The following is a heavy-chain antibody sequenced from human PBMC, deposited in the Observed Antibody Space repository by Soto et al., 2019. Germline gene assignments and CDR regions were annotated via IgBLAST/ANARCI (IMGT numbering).Heavy chain of an antibody. D-gene: IGHD3-3*01. CDR2: IYYSGST. J-gene: IGHJ4*02. CDR3: ARLREFFDY. Sequence: PSETLSLTCTVSGGYISSYYWSWIRQPPGKGLEWIGYIYYSGSTNYNPSLKSRVTISVDTSKNQFSLKLSSVTAADTAVYYCARLREFFDYWGQGTLVTVSS. V-gene: IGHV4-59*01. CDR1: GGYISSYY.